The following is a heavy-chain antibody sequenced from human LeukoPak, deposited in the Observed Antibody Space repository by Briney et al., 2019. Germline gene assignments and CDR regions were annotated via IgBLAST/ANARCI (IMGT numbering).Heavy chain of an antibody. CDR1: GFTFSSCS. Sequence: GGSLRLSCAASGFTFSSCSMNWVRQAPGKGLEWVSSISSSSSYIYYADSVKGRFTISRDNAKNSLYLQMNSLRAEDTAVYYCARADIVVVPAATHYYYYGMDVWGKGTTVTVSS. J-gene: IGHJ6*04. CDR2: ISSSSSYI. D-gene: IGHD2-2*01. V-gene: IGHV3-21*01. CDR3: ARADIVVVPAATHYYYYGMDV.